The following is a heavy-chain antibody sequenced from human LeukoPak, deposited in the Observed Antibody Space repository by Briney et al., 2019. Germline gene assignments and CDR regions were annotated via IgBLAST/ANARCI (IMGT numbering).Heavy chain of an antibody. J-gene: IGHJ4*02. CDR1: GGSFSGYY. Sequence: SETLSLTCAVCGGSFSGYYWSWIRQPPGKGLEWIGEINHSGSTNYNPSLKSRVTISVDTSKNQFSLKLSSVTAADTAVYFCARGVWEPYYWGQGTLVTVSS. CDR2: INHSGST. D-gene: IGHD1-26*01. CDR3: ARGVWEPYY. V-gene: IGHV4-34*01.